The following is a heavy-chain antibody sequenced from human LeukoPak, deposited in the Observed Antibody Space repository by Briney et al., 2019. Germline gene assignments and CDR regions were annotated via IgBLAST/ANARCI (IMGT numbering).Heavy chain of an antibody. D-gene: IGHD6-6*01. J-gene: IGHJ4*02. Sequence: GRSLRLSCAASGFTFSSYAMHWVRQAPGKGLEWVAVISYDGSNKYYADSVKGRFTISRDNSKNTLYLQMNSLRAEDTAVYYCARLAPYSSPSGGYVDYWGQGTLVTVSS. V-gene: IGHV3-30-3*01. CDR3: ARLAPYSSPSGGYVDY. CDR2: ISYDGSNK. CDR1: GFTFSSYA.